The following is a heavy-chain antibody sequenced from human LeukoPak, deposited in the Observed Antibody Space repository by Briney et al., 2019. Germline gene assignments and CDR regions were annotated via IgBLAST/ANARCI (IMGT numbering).Heavy chain of an antibody. CDR3: ARDTAPYDILTGYSD. CDR2: ISSSSSYI. CDR1: GFTFSSYS. D-gene: IGHD3-9*01. V-gene: IGHV3-21*01. Sequence: GGSLRLSCAASGFTFSSYSMNWVRQAPGKGLEWVSSISSSSSYIYYADSAKGRFTISRDNAKNSLYLQMNSLRAEDTAVYYCARDTAPYDILTGYSDWGQGTLVTVSS. J-gene: IGHJ4*02.